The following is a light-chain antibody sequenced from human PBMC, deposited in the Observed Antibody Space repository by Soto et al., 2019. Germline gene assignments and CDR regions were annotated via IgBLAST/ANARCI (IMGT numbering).Light chain of an antibody. V-gene: IGLV1-51*02. CDR1: SSNIENNY. CDR3: GTWDDSLTAVV. CDR2: ANN. J-gene: IGLJ1*01. Sequence: QSVLTQPPSVSAAPGQKVTIYCSGSSSNIENNYVSWYHQLPGTAPKLLIYANNKRPSGVPDRSSAAKSGTSAALGITGLQPGDEADYYCGTWDDSLTAVVFGTATKLTVL.